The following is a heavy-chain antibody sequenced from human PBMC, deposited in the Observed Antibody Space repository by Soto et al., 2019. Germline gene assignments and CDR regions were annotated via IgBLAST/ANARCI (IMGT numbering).Heavy chain of an antibody. J-gene: IGHJ4*02. CDR2: INGRDGGT. Sequence: PGGSLRLSCAASGFSFSSYAMSWVRQAPGKGLEWVSAINGRDGGTFYADSVKGRFTISRDNSKNMLYLQMNSLRAEDTAEYFCAKGSWVYYGSGSYFDYWGQGTLVTVSS. D-gene: IGHD3-10*01. CDR3: AKGSWVYYGSGSYFDY. CDR1: GFSFSSYA. V-gene: IGHV3-23*01.